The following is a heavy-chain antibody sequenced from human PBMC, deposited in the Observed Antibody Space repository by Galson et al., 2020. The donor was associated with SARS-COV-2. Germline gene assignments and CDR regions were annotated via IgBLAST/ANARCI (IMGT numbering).Heavy chain of an antibody. D-gene: IGHD2-15*01. J-gene: IGHJ3*02. CDR1: GGSISSYY. V-gene: IGHV4-59*13. CDR3: ARVDCSGGSCYYYAFDI. Sequence: SETLSLTCTVSGGSISSYYWSWIRQPPGKGLEWIGYIYYSGSTNYNHTLKSRDTISVDTSKNQFSLKLNSVTAADTAVYYCARVDCSGGSCYYYAFDIWGQGTMVTVSS. CDR2: IYYSGST.